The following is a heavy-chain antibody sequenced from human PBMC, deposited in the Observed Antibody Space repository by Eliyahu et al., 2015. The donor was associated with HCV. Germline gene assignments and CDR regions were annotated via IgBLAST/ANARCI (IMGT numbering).Heavy chain of an antibody. CDR2: INHSGXT. V-gene: IGHV4-34*01. D-gene: IGHD4-17*01. CDR3: ARGRATNTVTTIWFDP. Sequence: QVQLQQWGAGLLKPSETLSLTCAVYGGSFSGYYWSWIRQPPGKGLEWIGEINHSGXTNYNPSLKSRVTISVDTSKNQFSLKLSSVTAADTAVYYCARGRATNTVTTIWFDPWGQGTLVTVSS. CDR1: GGSFSGYY. J-gene: IGHJ5*02.